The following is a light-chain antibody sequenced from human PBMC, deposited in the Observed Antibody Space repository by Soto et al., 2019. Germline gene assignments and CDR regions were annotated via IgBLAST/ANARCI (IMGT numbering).Light chain of an antibody. CDR3: QQYGSSTWT. CDR2: GAS. Sequence: EIVLTQSTGTLSFSPGERATLSCRASQSVSSSYLAWYQQKPGQAPRLLIYGASSRATGIPDRFSGSGSGTDFTLTISRLEPEDFAVYYCQQYGSSTWTFGQGTKV. CDR1: QSVSSSY. V-gene: IGKV3-20*01. J-gene: IGKJ1*01.